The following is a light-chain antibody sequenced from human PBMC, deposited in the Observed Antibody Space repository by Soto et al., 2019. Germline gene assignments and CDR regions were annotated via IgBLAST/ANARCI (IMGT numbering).Light chain of an antibody. V-gene: IGKV1-39*01. CDR2: AAS. J-gene: IGKJ1*01. Sequence: DIQVTQSNSTLSASVGDRVTITCRASQTINSWLAWYQQKPGKAPNLLISAASNLQSGVPSRFSGSGSGTDFTLTISSLQPEDFATYYCQHSYTTPPWTFGHGTNVAIK. CDR3: QHSYTTPPWT. CDR1: QTINSW.